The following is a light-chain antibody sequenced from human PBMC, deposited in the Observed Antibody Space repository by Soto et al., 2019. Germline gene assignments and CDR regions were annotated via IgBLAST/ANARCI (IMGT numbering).Light chain of an antibody. J-gene: IGKJ1*01. Sequence: EIVLTQSPGTLSLSPGERATLSCRASQSVSSRSLAWYQQIPGQPPRLLIYGASNRATGIPDRFSGSGSGADFTLTISRLETEDFAVYYCQDYGSSRTFGEGTKVEIK. CDR3: QDYGSSRT. CDR2: GAS. V-gene: IGKV3-20*01. CDR1: QSVSSRS.